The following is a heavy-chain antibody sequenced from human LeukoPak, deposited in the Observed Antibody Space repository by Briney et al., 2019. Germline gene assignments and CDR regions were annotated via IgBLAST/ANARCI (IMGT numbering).Heavy chain of an antibody. CDR3: AKGQRSYSSGIDY. J-gene: IGHJ4*02. D-gene: IGHD6-25*01. V-gene: IGHV3-30*02. CDR1: GFTFSSYG. Sequence: PGGSLRLSCAASGFTFSSYGMHWVRQAPGKGLEWVAFIRYDGSNKYYADSVKGRFTISRDNSKNTLYLQMNSPRAEDTAVYYCAKGQRSYSSGIDYWGQGTLVTVSS. CDR2: IRYDGSNK.